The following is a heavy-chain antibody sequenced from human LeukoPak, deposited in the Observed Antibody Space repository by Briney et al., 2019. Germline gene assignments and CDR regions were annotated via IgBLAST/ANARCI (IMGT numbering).Heavy chain of an antibody. J-gene: IGHJ3*02. CDR2: IRNDGSDK. V-gene: IGHV3-30*02. CDR3: AASSIADTSYAFDI. Sequence: PGGSLRLSCAASGFIFSTYGMHWVRQAPGKGLEWVAFIRNDGSDKYYAVSVKGRFTISRDNSKNTLYLQMNSLRAEDTAVYYCAASSIADTSYAFDIWGQGTMVTVSS. D-gene: IGHD6-6*01. CDR1: GFIFSTYG.